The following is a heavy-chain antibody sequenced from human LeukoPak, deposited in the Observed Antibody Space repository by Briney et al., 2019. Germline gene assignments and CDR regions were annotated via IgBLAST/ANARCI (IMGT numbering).Heavy chain of an antibody. V-gene: IGHV3-48*03. J-gene: IGHJ4*02. CDR1: GFTFSNYE. CDR3: ARDWSHGLDY. Sequence: PGGSLRLSCAASGFTFSNYEMNWVRQAPGKGLEWVSYMSCSGSTIHYADSVKGRFTISRDNAKNSLYLQMNSLRAEDTAVYYCARDWSHGLDYWGQGTLVTVSS. CDR2: MSCSGSTI.